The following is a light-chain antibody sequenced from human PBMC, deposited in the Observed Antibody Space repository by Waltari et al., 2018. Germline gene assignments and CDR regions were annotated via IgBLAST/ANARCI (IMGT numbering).Light chain of an antibody. CDR1: SSNIGSNT. V-gene: IGLV1-44*01. Sequence: QSVLTQPPSASGTPGQRVTISCSGSSSNIGSNTVNWYQQLPGTAPKLLIYSNDQRPAGVRDRFSGSKSGTSASLAISGLQSVDEAGYYCAAWDDSLKTVIFGGGTKLTVL. CDR2: SND. J-gene: IGLJ2*01. CDR3: AAWDDSLKTVI.